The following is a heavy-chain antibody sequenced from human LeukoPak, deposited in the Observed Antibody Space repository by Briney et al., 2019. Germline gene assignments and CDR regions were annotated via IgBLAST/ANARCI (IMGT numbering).Heavy chain of an antibody. J-gene: IGHJ4*02. CDR2: ISYDGSNK. CDR1: GFTFSSYG. CDR3: AVPYGSGPD. V-gene: IGHV3-30*03. Sequence: GGSLRLSCAASGFTFSSYGMHWVRQAPGKGLEWVAVISYDGSNKYYADSVKGRFTISRDNSKNTLYLQMNSLRAEDTAVYYCAVPYGSGPDWGQGTLVTVSS. D-gene: IGHD3-10*01.